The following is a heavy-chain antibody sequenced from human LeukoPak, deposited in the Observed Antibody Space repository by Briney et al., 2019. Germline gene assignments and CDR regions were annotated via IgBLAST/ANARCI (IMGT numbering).Heavy chain of an antibody. D-gene: IGHD3-22*01. Sequence: SETLSLTCAVSGGSISSSNWWSWVRQPPGKGLEWIGGIYHSGSTNYNPSLKSRVTISVDKSKNQFSLKLSSVTAADTAVYYCARDPYYYDSSGYYYNYWGQGTLVTVSS. J-gene: IGHJ4*02. CDR2: IYHSGST. CDR1: GGSISSSNW. CDR3: ARDPYYYDSSGYYYNY. V-gene: IGHV4-4*02.